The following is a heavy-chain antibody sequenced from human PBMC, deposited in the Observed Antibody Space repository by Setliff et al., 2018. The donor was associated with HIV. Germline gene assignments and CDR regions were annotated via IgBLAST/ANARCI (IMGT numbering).Heavy chain of an antibody. J-gene: IGHJ4*02. Sequence: ASVKVSCKTSGYTFTQSHDLHWVRQVPGQGPEWMGWINLVTGKTAYLQKFQGRVIITRDTSASTAFMEMSSLRSEDTAVYFCANGGSGGQFDHWGQGTLVTVSP. CDR2: INLVTGKT. V-gene: IGHV1-3*01. CDR3: ANGGSGGQFDH. CDR1: GYTFTQSHD. D-gene: IGHD3-16*01.